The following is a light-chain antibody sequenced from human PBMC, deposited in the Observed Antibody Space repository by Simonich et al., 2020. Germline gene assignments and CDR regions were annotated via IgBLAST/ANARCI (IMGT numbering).Light chain of an antibody. V-gene: IGKV4-1*01. CDR3: QQYYSTPFT. CDR1: QSVLYSSNNKNY. J-gene: IGKJ3*01. CDR2: WAA. Sequence: DIVMTQSPDSLAVSLGERATINCKSSQSVLYSSNNKNYLAWYPQKPGQPPKLLIYWAATRESGVPDRFRGSGSGTDFTLNISSLQAEDVAVYYCQQYYSTPFTFGPGTKVDIK.